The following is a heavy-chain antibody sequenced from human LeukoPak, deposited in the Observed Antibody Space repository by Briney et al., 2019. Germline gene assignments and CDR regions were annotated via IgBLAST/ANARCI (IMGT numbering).Heavy chain of an antibody. D-gene: IGHD1-20*01. V-gene: IGHV4-34*01. J-gene: IGHJ4*02. CDR1: GGSFSGYY. CDR3: ARGDNWNDEGYYFDY. CDR2: IDHSGRT. Sequence: SETLSLTCAVFGGSFSGYYWSWIRQPPGKGLEWIGEIDHSGRTNSKSSLKSRVTISVDTSKNQFSLKLSSVTAADTAVYCCARGDNWNDEGYYFDYWGQGTLVTVSS.